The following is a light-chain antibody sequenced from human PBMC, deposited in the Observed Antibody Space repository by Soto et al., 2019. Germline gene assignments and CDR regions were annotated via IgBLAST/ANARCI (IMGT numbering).Light chain of an antibody. J-gene: IGKJ1*01. CDR3: LQDYNYPRT. V-gene: IGKV1-6*02. CDR1: QSISNF. CDR2: AAS. Sequence: IQMTQSPSSLSASLGDRVTITCRASQSISNFLNWFQHKPGKAPKVLISAASTLQSGVPSRFSGSGSGTDFTLTISSLQPDDFATYYCLQDYNYPRTFGQGTKVDIK.